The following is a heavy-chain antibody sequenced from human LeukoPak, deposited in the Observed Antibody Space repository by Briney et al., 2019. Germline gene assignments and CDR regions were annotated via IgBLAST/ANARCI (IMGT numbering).Heavy chain of an antibody. CDR2: INSDGINT. CDR3: ARDLGQYYDTSDNWFDP. CDR1: GFTFDDYG. V-gene: IGHV3-74*01. Sequence: GGSLRLSCAASGFTFDDYGMSWVRQAPGKGLVWVSRINSDGINTSYADSVKGRFTISRDNAKNTLNLQMNSLRAEDAAVYYCARDLGQYYDTSDNWFDPWGQGTLVTVSS. J-gene: IGHJ5*02. D-gene: IGHD3-22*01.